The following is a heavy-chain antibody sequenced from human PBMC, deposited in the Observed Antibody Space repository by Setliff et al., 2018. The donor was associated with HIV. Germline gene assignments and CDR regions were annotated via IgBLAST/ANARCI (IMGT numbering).Heavy chain of an antibody. D-gene: IGHD3-10*01. J-gene: IGHJ6*03. V-gene: IGHV1-46*01. CDR1: GYTFTSYY. CDR2: INPSSGST. CDR3: ARETYYGSGSYLPTEYYYYYMDV. Sequence: ASVKVSCKASGYTFTSYYMHWVRQAPGQGLEWMGIINPSSGSTNYAQKFQGRVTITTDESTTTAYMELRSLRSEDTAVYYCARETYYGSGSYLPTEYYYYYMDVWGKGTTVTVSS.